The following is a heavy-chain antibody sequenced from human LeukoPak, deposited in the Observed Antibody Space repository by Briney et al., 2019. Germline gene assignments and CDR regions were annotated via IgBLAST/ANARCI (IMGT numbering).Heavy chain of an antibody. D-gene: IGHD6-13*01. V-gene: IGHV7-4-1*02. J-gene: IGHJ3*02. CDR2: INTNTGNP. CDR3: ARVVWAAARSIAFDI. Sequence: EASVKVSCKASGYTFTSYAMNWVRQAPGQGLEWMGWINTNTGNPTYAHGFTGRFVFSLDTSVSTAYLQISSLKAEDTAVYYCARVVWAAARSIAFDIWGQGTMVTVSS. CDR1: GYTFTSYA.